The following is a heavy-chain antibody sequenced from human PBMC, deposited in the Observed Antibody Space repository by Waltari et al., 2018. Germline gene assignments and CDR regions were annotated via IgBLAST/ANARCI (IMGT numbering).Heavy chain of an antibody. D-gene: IGHD5-18*01. CDR1: GLTFADSA. CDR3: VKDGTTGYIYGKAFDL. Sequence: DVKLLESGGGSVQRGGSLRLSCAASGLTFADSAMFWVRQAPGKGLEWVSAVSGSGNGTFYADSVKGRFSISRDNFNNALYLQMNSLRDDDTAVYYCVKDGTTGYIYGKAFDLWGQETLVTVSS. V-gene: IGHV3-23*01. J-gene: IGHJ4*02. CDR2: VSGSGNGT.